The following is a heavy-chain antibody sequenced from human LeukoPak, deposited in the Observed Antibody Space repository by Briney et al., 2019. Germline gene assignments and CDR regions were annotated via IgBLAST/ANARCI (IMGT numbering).Heavy chain of an antibody. CDR3: AAKYYYDSSGYHY. V-gene: IGHV3-66*01. J-gene: IGHJ4*02. Sequence: GGSLRLSCAASGFTVSSNYMSWVRQAPGKGLEWVSVIYSGGSTYYADSVKGRFTISRDNSKNTLYLQMNSLRAEDTAVYYRAAKYYYDSSGYHYWGQGTLVTVSS. CDR1: GFTVSSNY. D-gene: IGHD3-22*01. CDR2: IYSGGST.